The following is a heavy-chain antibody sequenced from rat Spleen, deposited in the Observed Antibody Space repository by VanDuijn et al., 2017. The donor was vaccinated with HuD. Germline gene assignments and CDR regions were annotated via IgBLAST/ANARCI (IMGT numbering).Heavy chain of an antibody. CDR3: TRGGVWDY. Sequence: QVQLKESGPGLVQPSQTLSLTCTVSGFSLTDYSVHWVRQPPGKGLEWMGRIQSGGSTDYNSALKSRLSISRDTSKSQVFLKRNSLKTEDTAIYFCTRGGVWDYWGQGVMVTVSS. CDR2: IQSGGST. J-gene: IGHJ2*01. V-gene: IGHV2-19*01. D-gene: IGHD4-3*01. CDR1: GFSLTDYS.